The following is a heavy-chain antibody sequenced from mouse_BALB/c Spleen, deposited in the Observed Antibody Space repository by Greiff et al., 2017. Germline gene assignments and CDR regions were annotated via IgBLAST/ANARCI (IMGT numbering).Heavy chain of an antibody. V-gene: IGHV1-14*01. Sequence: EVQLVESGPELVKPGASVKMSCKASGYTFTSYVMHWVKQKPGQGLEWIGYINPYNDGTKYNEKLKGKATLTSDKSSSTAYMELSSLTSEDSAAYYCARGVCSKGYAMDYWGQGTSVTVSS. CDR3: ARGVCSKGYAMDY. D-gene: IGHD1-1*01. CDR2: INPYNDGT. J-gene: IGHJ4*01. CDR1: GYTFTSYV.